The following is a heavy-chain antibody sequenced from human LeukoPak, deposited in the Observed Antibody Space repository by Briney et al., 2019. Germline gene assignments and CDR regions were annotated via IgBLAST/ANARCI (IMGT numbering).Heavy chain of an antibody. CDR2: IYDRGNT. CDR3: VRDRELGY. V-gene: IGHV4-59*01. J-gene: IGHJ4*02. Sequence: SDTLSLTCTVTDGFISNFYWSWVRQPPGKGLEGIGYIYDRGNTNYNPSLKSRVTISVDTSKNQFALRLTSVTPADTAIYYCVRDRELGYWGQGALVTVSS. D-gene: IGHD2/OR15-2a*01. CDR1: DGFISNFY.